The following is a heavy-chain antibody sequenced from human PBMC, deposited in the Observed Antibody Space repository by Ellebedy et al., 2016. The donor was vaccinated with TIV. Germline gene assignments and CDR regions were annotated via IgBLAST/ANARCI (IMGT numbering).Heavy chain of an antibody. Sequence: GGSLRLXXAASGFTFSSYWMSWVRQAPGKGLEWVANIKQDGSEKYYVDSVKGRFTISRDNAKNSLYLQMNSLRAEDTAVYYCARLAVGYCSSTSCSYNWFDPWGQGTLVTVSS. D-gene: IGHD2-2*01. J-gene: IGHJ5*02. V-gene: IGHV3-7*03. CDR2: IKQDGSEK. CDR3: ARLAVGYCSSTSCSYNWFDP. CDR1: GFTFSSYW.